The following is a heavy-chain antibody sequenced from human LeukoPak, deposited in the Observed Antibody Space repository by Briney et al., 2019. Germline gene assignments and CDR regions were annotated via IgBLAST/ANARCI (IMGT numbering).Heavy chain of an antibody. Sequence: GGSLRLSCAASGFTVSSNYMSWVRQAPGKGLEWVSVIYSGGSTYYADSVKGRFTISRDNSENTLYLQMNSLRAEDTAVYYCARDFRLLWFGELTWGQGTLVTVSS. CDR1: GFTVSSNY. CDR2: IYSGGST. V-gene: IGHV3-66*01. J-gene: IGHJ5*02. CDR3: ARDFRLLWFGELT. D-gene: IGHD3-10*01.